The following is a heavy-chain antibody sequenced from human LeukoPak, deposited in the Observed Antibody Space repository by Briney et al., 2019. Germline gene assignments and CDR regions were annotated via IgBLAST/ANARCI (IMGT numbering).Heavy chain of an antibody. D-gene: IGHD4-17*01. CDR1: GFTFDDYA. CDR2: ISWDGGSI. CDR3: AKAGLNGDYVYY. J-gene: IGHJ4*02. V-gene: IGHV3-9*03. Sequence: GRSLRLSCAASGFTFDDYAMHWVRQAPGKGLEWVSGISWDGGSIVYADSVKGRFTISRDNAKNTLYLQMNSLRAEDMALYYCAKAGLNGDYVYYWGQGTLVTVSS.